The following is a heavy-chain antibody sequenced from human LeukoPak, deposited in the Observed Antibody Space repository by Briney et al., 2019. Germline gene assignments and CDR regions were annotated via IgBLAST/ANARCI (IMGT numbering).Heavy chain of an antibody. D-gene: IGHD6-19*01. CDR3: ARDYGIAVAGRPESTIK. J-gene: IGHJ4*02. V-gene: IGHV1-2*02. CDR2: INPNSGGT. Sequence: AASVKVSCKVSGYTLTELSMHWVRQAPGQGLEWMGWINPNSGGTNYAQKFQGRVTMTRDTSISTAYMELSRLRSDDTAVYYCARDYGIAVAGRPESTIKWGQGTLVTVSS. CDR1: GYTLTELS.